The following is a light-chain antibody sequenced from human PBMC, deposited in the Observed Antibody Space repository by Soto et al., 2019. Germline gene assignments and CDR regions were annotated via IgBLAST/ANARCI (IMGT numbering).Light chain of an antibody. CDR3: QRYQKFPLT. J-gene: IGKJ4*01. CDR2: DAL. CDR1: QSIGYW. Sequence: DIQLTQSPPTLSASVGDRVTITCRAGQSIGYWLAWYQQKPGKAPKLLVYDALRLQSGVPSRLSGSGSGTEFTLTISSLQPDDFATYYCQRYQKFPLTFGGGTTVEIK. V-gene: IGKV1-5*01.